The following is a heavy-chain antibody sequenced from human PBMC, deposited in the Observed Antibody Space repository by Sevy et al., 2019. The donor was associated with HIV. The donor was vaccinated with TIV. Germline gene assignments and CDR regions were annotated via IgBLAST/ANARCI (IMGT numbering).Heavy chain of an antibody. V-gene: IGHV4-59*01. Sequence: SETLSLTCTVSGDSISGYYWNWIRQPPGKGLEWIGYIFYSRSTTYNPSLKSRVTISNDTSKNQFSLKLTSVTAADTAVYYCARGDPELFYGMDVWGQGTTVTVSS. J-gene: IGHJ6*02. D-gene: IGHD1-7*01. CDR2: IFYSRST. CDR3: ARGDPELFYGMDV. CDR1: GDSISGYY.